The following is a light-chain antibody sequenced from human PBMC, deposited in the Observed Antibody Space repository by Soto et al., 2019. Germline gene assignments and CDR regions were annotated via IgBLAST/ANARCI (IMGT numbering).Light chain of an antibody. CDR1: QGINSA. CDR2: GAS. V-gene: IGKV1-13*02. J-gene: IGKJ4*01. CDR3: QQFNSYPVT. Sequence: AIQLTQSPSSLSASVGDTVTITCRASQGINSALAGYQETPRKAPKLLFYGASSLGSGVPSRFSGSGSGTDFTLTIRSLQHGDCATYYCQQFNSYPVTFGGGTKVEIK.